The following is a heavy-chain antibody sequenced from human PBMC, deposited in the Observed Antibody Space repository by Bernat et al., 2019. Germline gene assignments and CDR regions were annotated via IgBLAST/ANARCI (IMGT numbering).Heavy chain of an antibody. CDR1: GGSINGYY. Sequence: QLQLQESGPGLVKPSETLSLTCTVSGGSINGYYWNWIRQPPGKGLEWIGHIYYRGSTNYNPSLKSPVTISLDTSNNQFSLELTSVTTADTAVYYCVRGGFYFDHWGQGALVTVSS. V-gene: IGHV4-59*01. CDR3: VRGGFYFDH. CDR2: IYYRGST. J-gene: IGHJ4*02.